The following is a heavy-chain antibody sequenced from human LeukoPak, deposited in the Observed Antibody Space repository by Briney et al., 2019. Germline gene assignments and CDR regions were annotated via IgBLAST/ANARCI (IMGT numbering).Heavy chain of an antibody. V-gene: IGHV3-7*01. D-gene: IGHD3-10*01. CDR2: IKQDGSEK. Sequence: GGSLRLSCAASGFTFSSYWMSWVRQAPGKGLEWVANIKQDGSEKYYVDSVKGRFTISRDNAKNSLYLQMNSLRAEDTAVYYCARDRAVRGVIITWTFDYWGQGTLVTVSS. CDR1: GFTFSSYW. CDR3: ARDRAVRGVIITWTFDY. J-gene: IGHJ4*02.